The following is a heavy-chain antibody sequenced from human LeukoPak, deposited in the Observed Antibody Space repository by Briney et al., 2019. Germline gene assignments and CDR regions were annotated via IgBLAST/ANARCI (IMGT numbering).Heavy chain of an antibody. J-gene: IGHJ2*01. CDR2: IYYSGST. D-gene: IGHD2-2*02. CDR3: ARDRGNGYCSNTSCYRYFDL. Sequence: SETLSLTCTVSGGSISSYYWSWIRQPPGKGLEWIGYIYYSGSTNYNPSLKSRVTISVDTSKNQFSLKLSSVTAADTAVYYCARDRGNGYCSNTSCYRYFDLWGRGTLVTVSS. V-gene: IGHV4-59*01. CDR1: GGSISSYY.